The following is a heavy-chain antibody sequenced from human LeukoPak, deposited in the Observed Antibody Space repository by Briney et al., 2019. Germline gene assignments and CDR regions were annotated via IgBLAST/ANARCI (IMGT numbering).Heavy chain of an antibody. V-gene: IGHV1-69*05. J-gene: IGHJ3*02. CDR2: IIPVFGTA. CDR1: GGTFNNYA. D-gene: IGHD6-13*01. CDR3: VRGRSSSWFPPDAFDI. Sequence: SVKFSCKTSGGTFNNYAISWVRQAPGQGLEWMGGIIPVFGTADYAQKSPGRVTITTDKSTSTAYMELSSLRSEDTAVYYCVRGRSSSWFPPDAFDIWGQGTMVTVSS.